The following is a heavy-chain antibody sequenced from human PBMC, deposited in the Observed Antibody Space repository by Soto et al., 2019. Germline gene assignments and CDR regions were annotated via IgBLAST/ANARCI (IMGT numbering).Heavy chain of an antibody. J-gene: IGHJ6*03. CDR1: GFTFSSYG. CDR3: AKPKSSRPALARYCSSTSCWTKDYYYYYMDV. CDR2: ISYDGSNK. V-gene: IGHV3-30*18. Sequence: QVQLVESGGGVVQPGRSLRLSCAASGFTFSSYGMHWVRQAPGKGLEWVAVISYDGSNKYYADSVKGRFTISRDNSKNTLYLQMNSLRAEDTAVYYCAKPKSSRPALARYCSSTSCWTKDYYYYYMDVWGKGTTVTVSS. D-gene: IGHD2-2*01.